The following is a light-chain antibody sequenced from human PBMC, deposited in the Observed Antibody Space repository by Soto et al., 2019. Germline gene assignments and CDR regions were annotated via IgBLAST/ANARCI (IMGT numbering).Light chain of an antibody. CDR2: INT. CDR3: QSYDSSLSAVV. CDR1: SSNIGAPYD. Sequence: QSVLTQPPSVSGAPGQRVTISCTGSSSNIGAPYDVHWYQHLPGTAPKLLIYINTDRPSGVPDRFSGSRSGTSASLAISGLQAEYEADYYCQSYDSSLSAVVFGGGTKVTV. J-gene: IGLJ2*01. V-gene: IGLV1-40*01.